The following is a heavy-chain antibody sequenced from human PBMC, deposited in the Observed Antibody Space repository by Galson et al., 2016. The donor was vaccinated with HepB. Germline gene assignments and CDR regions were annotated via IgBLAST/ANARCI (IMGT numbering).Heavy chain of an antibody. D-gene: IGHD5-12*01. J-gene: IGHJ4*02. CDR1: GFSFSNFA. CDR2: ISGSGGGA. V-gene: IGHV3-23*01. CDR3: VKHSGFDRNYFDD. Sequence: SLRLSCAASGFSFSNFAMSWVRQAPGKGLKWVSAISGSGGGAYYADSVKGRFTIPRDNSKNTVFLQMNSLRADDSAVYKCVKHSGFDRNYFDDWGQGTRVTVSS.